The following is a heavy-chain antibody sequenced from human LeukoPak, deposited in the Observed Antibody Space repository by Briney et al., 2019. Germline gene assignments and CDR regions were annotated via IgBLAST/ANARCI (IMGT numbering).Heavy chain of an antibody. D-gene: IGHD3-10*01. V-gene: IGHV1-18*01. J-gene: IGHJ3*02. CDR1: GYTFTSYG. CDR3: ASKFDYGSGLKTDDAFDI. CDR2: ISAYNGNT. Sequence: ASVKVSCKASGYTFTSYGISWVRQAPGQGLEWMGWISAYNGNTNYAQKLQGRVTMTTDTSTSTAYMELRSLRSDDTAVYHCASKFDYGSGLKTDDAFDIWGQGTMVTVSS.